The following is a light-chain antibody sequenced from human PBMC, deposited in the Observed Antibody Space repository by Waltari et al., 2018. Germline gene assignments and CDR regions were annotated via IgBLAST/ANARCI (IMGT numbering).Light chain of an antibody. CDR3: AAWDDSLNGPV. J-gene: IGLJ2*01. CDR1: SSNLGSNI. Sequence: QSVLTQPPSASGTPGQRVTISCSGRSSNLGSNIVNWYQQLPGTAPKLLIYSDTPRPSGCPGRCSGSKSGTSASLAISGLQSEDEADYYCAAWDDSLNGPVFGGGTKLTVL. CDR2: SDT. V-gene: IGLV1-44*01.